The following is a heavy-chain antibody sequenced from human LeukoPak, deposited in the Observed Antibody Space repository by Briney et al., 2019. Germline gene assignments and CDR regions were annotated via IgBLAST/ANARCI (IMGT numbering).Heavy chain of an antibody. J-gene: IGHJ4*02. V-gene: IGHV3-53*01. D-gene: IGHD4-11*01. CDR2: IYSGGST. CDR3: AGRLVLDY. CDR1: GFTVSSNY. Sequence: GGSLRLSRAASGFTVSSNYMSWVRQAPGKGLEWVSVIYSGGSTYYADSVKGRFTISRDNSKNTLYLQMNSLGAEDTAVYYCAGRLVLDYWGQGTLVTVSS.